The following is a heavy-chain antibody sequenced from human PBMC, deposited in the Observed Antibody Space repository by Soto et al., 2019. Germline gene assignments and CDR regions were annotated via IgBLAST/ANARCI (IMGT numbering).Heavy chain of an antibody. CDR1: GFSLGSSG. J-gene: IGHJ4*02. CDR2: IRRKAYGGTT. CDR3: TRSLAIDFDS. V-gene: IGHV3-49*04. Sequence: GGSLRLSCAASGFSLGSSGMSWVRQAPGKGLEWVGFIRRKAYGGTTDYAASVKGRFTISRDDSKSIAYLYMNSLKIEDTAVYYCTRSLAIDFDSWGQGTLVTVSS.